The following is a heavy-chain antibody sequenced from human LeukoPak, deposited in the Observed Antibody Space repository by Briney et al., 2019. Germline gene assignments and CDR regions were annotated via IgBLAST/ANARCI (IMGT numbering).Heavy chain of an antibody. J-gene: IGHJ4*02. Sequence: SETLSLTCTVSGGSISSYYWSWIRQPPGKGLEWIGYIYYSGSTSYNPSLKSRVTISVDTSKNQFSLKLSSVTAADTAVYYCARLSAINYDSSDYWGQGTLVTVSS. D-gene: IGHD3-22*01. CDR2: IYYSGST. CDR1: GGSISSYY. CDR3: ARLSAINYDSSDY. V-gene: IGHV4-59*01.